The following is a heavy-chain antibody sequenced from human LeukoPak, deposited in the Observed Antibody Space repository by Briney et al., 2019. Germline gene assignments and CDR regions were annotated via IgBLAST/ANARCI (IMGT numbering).Heavy chain of an antibody. V-gene: IGHV3-11*01. J-gene: IGHJ6*03. D-gene: IGHD2-15*01. Sequence: GGSLRLSCAASGFTFSDYYMSWIRQAPGKGLEWVSSISRSGSTKYYADSVKGRFTISRDNAKNSLFLQMNSLKAEDTAVYYCARVLRYCSGGNCYSGGLGYMDVWGKGTTVTISS. CDR2: ISRSGSTK. CDR1: GFTFSDYY. CDR3: ARVLRYCSGGNCYSGGLGYMDV.